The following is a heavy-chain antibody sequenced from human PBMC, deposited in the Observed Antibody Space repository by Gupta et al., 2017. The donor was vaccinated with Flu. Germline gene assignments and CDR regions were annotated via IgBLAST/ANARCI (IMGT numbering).Heavy chain of an antibody. CDR2: IWYDGSNK. D-gene: IGHD3-3*01. CDR1: GFTFSSHG. Sequence: QVQLVESGGGVVQPGRSLRLPCAASGFTFSSHGMHWVRQAPGKGLEWVAVIWYDGSNKYYADSVKGRFTTSRDNSKNTLYLQMNSLRAEDTAVYYCARDVRDCYGYYDCPPGNAFDIWGQGTMVTVSS. CDR3: ARDVRDCYGYYDCPPGNAFDI. V-gene: IGHV3-33*01. J-gene: IGHJ3*02.